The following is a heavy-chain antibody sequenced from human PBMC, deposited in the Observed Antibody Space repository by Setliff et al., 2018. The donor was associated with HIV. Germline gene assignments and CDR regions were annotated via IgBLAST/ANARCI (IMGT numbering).Heavy chain of an antibody. V-gene: IGHV1-2*02. CDR2: IDPKSGDT. CDR3: AKADVLLCDF. Sequence: GASVKVSCKASGYTFTNNGINWVRQAPGQGLEWMGWIDPKSGDTSYAQRFQGRVTFTSDTSVSTAYMDLTTLSSADTAIYYCAKADVLLCDFWGQGTLVTVSS. D-gene: IGHD3-16*01. CDR1: GYTFTNNG. J-gene: IGHJ4*02.